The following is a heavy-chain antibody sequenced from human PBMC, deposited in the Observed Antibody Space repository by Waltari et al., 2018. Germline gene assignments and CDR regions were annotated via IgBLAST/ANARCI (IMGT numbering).Heavy chain of an antibody. CDR1: GGSFSGYF. D-gene: IGHD3-10*01. J-gene: IGHJ6*02. CDR3: ARVGDYHGSGRFGLDV. CDR2: INRDGSN. Sequence: QVQLQQWGAGLLKPSETLSLTCAVYGGSFSGYFWSWVRQSPGKGLEWIGQINRDGSNKSNPSPKRRVAMSVDTIKGQISLRLTSVTAADAAVYYCARVGDYHGSGRFGLDVWGQGTRVTVSS. V-gene: IGHV4-34*01.